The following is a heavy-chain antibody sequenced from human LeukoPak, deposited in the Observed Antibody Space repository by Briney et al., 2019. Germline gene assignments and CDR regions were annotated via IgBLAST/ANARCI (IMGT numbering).Heavy chain of an antibody. CDR2: INPSGGST. D-gene: IGHD3-10*01. CDR3: ARDHEYYYGSGSYYPGGCDY. V-gene: IGHV1-46*01. Sequence: ASVKVSCKASGYTSTSYYMHWVRQAPGQGLEWMGIINPSGGSTSYAQKFQGRVTMTRDTSTSTVYMELSSLRSEDTAVYYCARDHEYYYGSGSYYPGGCDYWGQGTLVTVSS. CDR1: GYTSTSYY. J-gene: IGHJ4*02.